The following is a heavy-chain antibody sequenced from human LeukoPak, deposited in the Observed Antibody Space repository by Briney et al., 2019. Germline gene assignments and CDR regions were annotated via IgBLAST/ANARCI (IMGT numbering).Heavy chain of an antibody. Sequence: PGGSLRLSCAASGFTFDDYAMHWVRQAPGKGLEWVSGISWNSGNIDYADSVKGRFTVSRDNAKNSLYLQMNSLRAEDTAFYYCAKDGQFCSGGSCYSFLGYWGLGTLVTVSS. CDR2: ISWNSGNI. CDR3: AKDGQFCSGGSCYSFLGY. J-gene: IGHJ4*02. V-gene: IGHV3-9*01. CDR1: GFTFDDYA. D-gene: IGHD2-15*01.